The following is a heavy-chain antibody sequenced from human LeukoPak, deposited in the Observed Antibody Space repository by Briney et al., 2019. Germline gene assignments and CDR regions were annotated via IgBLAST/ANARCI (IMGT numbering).Heavy chain of an antibody. D-gene: IGHD3-9*01. Sequence: PGGSLRLSCAASGFSFSTYWMSWVRQAPGKGLEWVANIKQDGSEKYYVDSAKGRFTISRDNAKNSLYLQMNSLRAEDTALYYCAKPYSGTILTGWFDPWGQGTLVTVSS. V-gene: IGHV3-7*05. CDR2: IKQDGSEK. J-gene: IGHJ5*02. CDR3: AKPYSGTILTGWFDP. CDR1: GFSFSTYW.